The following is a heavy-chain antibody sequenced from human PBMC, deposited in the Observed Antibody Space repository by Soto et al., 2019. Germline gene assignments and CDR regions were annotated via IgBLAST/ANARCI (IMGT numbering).Heavy chain of an antibody. CDR1: GFTFSSYA. V-gene: IGHV3-23*01. Sequence: DVQLLESGGGLVQPEGSLRLSCAASGFTFSSYAMGWVRQGPGKGLEWVAVVSIGGSTHYADSVRGRFTISRDNSTNTRSLQMNSLTAEDTAVYFCAKRRGAGGHFDYWGQAALVTVSS. J-gene: IGHJ4*02. D-gene: IGHD2-15*01. CDR3: AKRRGAGGHFDY. CDR2: VSIGGST.